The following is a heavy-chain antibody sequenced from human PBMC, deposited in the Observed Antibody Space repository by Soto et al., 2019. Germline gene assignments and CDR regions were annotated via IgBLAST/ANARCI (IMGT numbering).Heavy chain of an antibody. CDR1: GGSINSSSYF. CDR3: ARHYSSGARNWFAP. V-gene: IGHV4-39*01. J-gene: IGHJ5*02. CDR2: ISYSGST. D-gene: IGHD6-19*01. Sequence: PSETLSLTCSVSGGSINSSSYFWGWVRQPPGKGLEWIGSISYSGSTYYNPSLRSRVTISVDTSKNQFSLKLSSVTAADTAVFYCARHYSSGARNWFAPWGRGALVTVSS.